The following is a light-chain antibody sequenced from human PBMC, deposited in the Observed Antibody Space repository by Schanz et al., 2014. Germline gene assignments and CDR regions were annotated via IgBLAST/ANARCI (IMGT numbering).Light chain of an antibody. CDR2: GAS. Sequence: EIVLTQSPGTLSVSPGERATLSCRASQSISSNLAWYQQKPGQAPRLLIYGASSRATGIPDRFSGSGSGTDFTLTISRLEPEDFAVYYCQQFGDLLTFGGGTRVEIK. CDR1: QSISSN. J-gene: IGKJ4*01. V-gene: IGKV3-20*01. CDR3: QQFGDLLT.